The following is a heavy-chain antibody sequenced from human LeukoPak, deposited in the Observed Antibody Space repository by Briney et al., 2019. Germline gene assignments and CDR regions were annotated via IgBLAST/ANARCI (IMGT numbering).Heavy chain of an antibody. Sequence: ASVKVSCKASGYTFTSYGISWVRQAPGQGLEWMGWISAYNGNTNYAQKLQGRVAMTTDTSMSTAYMELRSLRSDDTAVYYCAREGLYDSSGYYSFDYWGQGTLVTVSS. CDR2: ISAYNGNT. CDR1: GYTFTSYG. CDR3: AREGLYDSSGYYSFDY. V-gene: IGHV1-18*01. J-gene: IGHJ4*02. D-gene: IGHD3-22*01.